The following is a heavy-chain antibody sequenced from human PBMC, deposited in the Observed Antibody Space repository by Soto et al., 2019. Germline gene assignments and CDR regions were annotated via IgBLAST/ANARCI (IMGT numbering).Heavy chain of an antibody. CDR3: VRDWESTTQTWGFGDS. J-gene: IGHJ4*02. Sequence: VQVVQSGAEVKKPGSSVKVSCKASGGTFSSYTITWVRQAPGQGLEWLGRIIPIFGVTNYAQKFQDRLTMSADRPTTTAYMELSSLTSADTAVYYCVRDWESTTQTWGFGDSWGQGTLVTVSS. D-gene: IGHD3-10*01. V-gene: IGHV1-69*04. CDR1: GGTFSSYT. CDR2: IIPIFGVT.